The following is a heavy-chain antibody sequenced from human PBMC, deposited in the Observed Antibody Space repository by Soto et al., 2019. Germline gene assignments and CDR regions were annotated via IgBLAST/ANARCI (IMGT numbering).Heavy chain of an antibody. V-gene: IGHV5-51*01. CDR1: GYSFTTYW. CDR3: ARGGSGGSDALDI. Sequence: PGESLKISCKASGYSFTTYWIGWVRRMPGRGLEWMGIIYPGDSDVRYSPSFQGQVSISADRSISTAFLQWNALKASDTAIYYCARGGSGGSDALDIWGKGTLVTVSS. J-gene: IGHJ3*02. D-gene: IGHD3-16*01. CDR2: IYPGDSDV.